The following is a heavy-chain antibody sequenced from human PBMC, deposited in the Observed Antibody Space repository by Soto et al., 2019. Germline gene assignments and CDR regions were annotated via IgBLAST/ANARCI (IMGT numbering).Heavy chain of an antibody. D-gene: IGHD6-6*01. CDR2: IWYDGSNT. CDR3: ARDLPDIAAHNYFDC. J-gene: IGHJ4*02. Sequence: PGGSLRLSCAASGFTFSSYGMHWVRQAPRQGLEWVAVIWYDGSNTYYTDSVKGRFTISRDNSKNTLYLQMYSLGADDTAVYYSARDLPDIAAHNYFDCCGQGTLVTVSS. CDR1: GFTFSSYG. V-gene: IGHV3-33*01.